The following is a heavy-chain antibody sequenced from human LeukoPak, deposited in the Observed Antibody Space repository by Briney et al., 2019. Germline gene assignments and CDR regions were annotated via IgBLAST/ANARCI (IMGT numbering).Heavy chain of an antibody. V-gene: IGHV3-21*06. J-gene: IGHJ6*03. CDR2: ISGTSAYI. Sequence: PGGSLRLSCNASEFNGFSFSSYTVNWVRQAPGKGLEWVSSISGTSAYIYYGSSVRGRFTISRDNAKNSLFLQMDSLRAEDTAIYYCARGPGYMDVWGSGTTVTVSS. CDR1: EFNGFSFSSYT. CDR3: ARGPGYMDV.